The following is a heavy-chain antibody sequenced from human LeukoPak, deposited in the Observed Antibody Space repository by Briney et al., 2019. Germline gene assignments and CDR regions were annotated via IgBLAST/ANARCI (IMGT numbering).Heavy chain of an antibody. CDR1: GYTFTGYY. V-gene: IGHV1-2*02. CDR3: ARVRTMVRGVIRNWFDP. J-gene: IGHJ5*02. Sequence: ASVKVSCKASGYTFTGYYMHWVRQAPGQGLEWMGWINPNSGGTNYAQKFQGRVTMTRDTSISTAYMELSRPRSDDTAVYYCARVRTMVRGVIRNWFDPWGQGTLVTVSS. D-gene: IGHD3-10*01. CDR2: INPNSGGT.